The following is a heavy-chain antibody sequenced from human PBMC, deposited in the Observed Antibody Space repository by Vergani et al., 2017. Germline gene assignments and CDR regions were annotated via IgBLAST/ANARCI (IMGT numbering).Heavy chain of an antibody. CDR3: ARDGGKYDKDALDV. CDR2: VYTSGAT. CDR1: GGSFSTGGQS. V-gene: IGHV4-61*02. J-gene: IGHJ3*01. D-gene: IGHD2-15*01. Sequence: QVQLQESGPGLVKPSQTLSLTCTVSGGSFSTGGQSWTWLRQSAGKGLEWIGRVYTSGATNYNHSLRSRAIMSVDASKKKFSLKLTSVTAADTAVYYCARDGGKYDKDALDVWGQGTKVTVTS.